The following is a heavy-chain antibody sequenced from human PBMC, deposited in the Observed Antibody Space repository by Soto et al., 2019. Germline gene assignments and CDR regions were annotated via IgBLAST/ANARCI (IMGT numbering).Heavy chain of an antibody. CDR3: ARPIVGATIYYYGMDV. D-gene: IGHD1-26*01. CDR1: GGTFSSYT. J-gene: IGHJ6*02. Sequence: GASVKVSCKASGGTFSSYTISWVRQAPGQGLEWMGRIIPILGIANYAQKFQGRVTITADKSTSTAYMELSSLRSEDTAVYYCARPIVGATIYYYGMDVWGQGTTVTVSS. CDR2: IIPILGIA. V-gene: IGHV1-69*02.